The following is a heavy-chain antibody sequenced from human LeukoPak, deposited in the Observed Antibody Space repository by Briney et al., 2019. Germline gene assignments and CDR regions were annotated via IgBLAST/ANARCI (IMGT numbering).Heavy chain of an antibody. CDR2: ISHTGSF. CDR1: GFTLTTNA. J-gene: IGHJ4*02. D-gene: IGHD3-22*01. Sequence: GSLRLSCAASGFTLTTNAMSWVRQAPGKGLEWIGEISHTGSFNYNPSLKSRVTISADTSKNQFSLRLSSVTAADTAVYYCARHVHVSMIVVILSDYFDYWGRGTLVSVSS. CDR3: ARHVHVSMIVVILSDYFDY. V-gene: IGHV4-4*02.